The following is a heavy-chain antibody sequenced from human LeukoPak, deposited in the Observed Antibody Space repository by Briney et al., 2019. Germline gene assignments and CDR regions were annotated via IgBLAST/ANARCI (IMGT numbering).Heavy chain of an antibody. Sequence: PGGSLRLSCAASGFTFSSYSMNWVRQAPGKGLEWVSSISSSSSYIYYADSVKGRFTISRDNAKNSLYLQMNSLRAEDTAVYYCAKITMIVVVITDAFDIWGQGTMVTVSS. CDR3: AKITMIVVVITDAFDI. CDR1: GFTFSSYS. V-gene: IGHV3-21*04. CDR2: ISSSSSYI. D-gene: IGHD3-22*01. J-gene: IGHJ3*02.